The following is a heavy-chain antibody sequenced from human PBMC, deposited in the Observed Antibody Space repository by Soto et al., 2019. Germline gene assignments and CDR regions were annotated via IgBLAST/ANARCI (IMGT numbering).Heavy chain of an antibody. CDR3: ASHPGGNYYDSSGFVHFDY. CDR1: VYSFTSYW. Sequence: GESLKISCKGSVYSFTSYWIGWVRQMPGKGLEWMGIIYPGDSDTRYSPSFQGQVTISADKSISTAYLQWSSLKASDTAMYYCASHPGGNYYDSSGFVHFDYWGQGTLVTVSS. D-gene: IGHD3-22*01. J-gene: IGHJ4*02. V-gene: IGHV5-51*01. CDR2: IYPGDSDT.